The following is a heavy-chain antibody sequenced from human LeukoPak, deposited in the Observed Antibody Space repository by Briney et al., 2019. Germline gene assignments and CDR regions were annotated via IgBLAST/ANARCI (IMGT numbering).Heavy chain of an antibody. CDR1: GGSISSYY. CDR3: ARETSQKGAHYMDV. J-gene: IGHJ6*03. V-gene: IGHV4-4*07. D-gene: IGHD3-16*01. Sequence: TSETLSLTCTVSGGSISSYYWSWIRQPAGKGLEWIGRIYTSGNTNYNPSLKSRVTMSVDTSKNQFSLKLSSVTAADTAVYYCARETSQKGAHYMDVWGKGTTITISS. CDR2: IYTSGNT.